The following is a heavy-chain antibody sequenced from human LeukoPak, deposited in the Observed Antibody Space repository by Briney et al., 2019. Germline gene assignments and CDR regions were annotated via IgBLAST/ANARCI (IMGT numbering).Heavy chain of an antibody. Sequence: GGSQRLSCAASGFTFSSYGMHWVRQAPGKGLEWVAVISYDGSNKYYADSVKGRFTISRDNSKNTLYLQMNSLRAEDTAVYYCARGFDGYFDYWGQGTLVTVSS. CDR2: ISYDGSNK. J-gene: IGHJ4*02. CDR1: GFTFSSYG. V-gene: IGHV3-30*03. CDR3: ARGFDGYFDY. D-gene: IGHD3-10*01.